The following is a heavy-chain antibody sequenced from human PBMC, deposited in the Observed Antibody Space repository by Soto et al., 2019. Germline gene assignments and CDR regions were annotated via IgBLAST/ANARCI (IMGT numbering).Heavy chain of an antibody. Sequence: QVQLQESGPGLVKPSETLSLTCTVSGGSITTYYCSWFRQPPGKGLEWIGYINYDGYSAYNLSLKMQVTLSMDTSKTKFSLMLESVTATDTDVYYCASHGFGPLHGLVDVWGQGTTVIVSS. D-gene: IGHD3-10*01. CDR2: INYDGYS. CDR1: GGSITTYY. V-gene: IGHV4-59*08. CDR3: ASHGFGPLHGLVDV. J-gene: IGHJ6*02.